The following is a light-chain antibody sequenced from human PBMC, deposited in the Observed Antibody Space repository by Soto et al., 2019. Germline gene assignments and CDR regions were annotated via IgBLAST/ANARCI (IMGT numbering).Light chain of an antibody. J-gene: IGLJ1*01. V-gene: IGLV1-44*01. CDR1: SSNIGSNI. CDR2: SNN. CDR3: AAWDDSLDGLV. Sequence: QSVLTQPPSASGTPGQRVTIPCSGSSSNIGSNIVNWYQHLPGTAPKLLIHSNNQRPSGVPDRFSGSKSGTSASLAISGLQSEDEADYYCAAWDDSLDGLVFGIGTKVTVL.